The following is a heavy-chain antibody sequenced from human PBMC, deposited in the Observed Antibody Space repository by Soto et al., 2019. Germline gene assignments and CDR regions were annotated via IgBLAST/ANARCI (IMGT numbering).Heavy chain of an antibody. CDR3: AQRGPGPILENHFYYALLDV. J-gene: IGHJ6*02. V-gene: IGHV3-30*18. CDR2: MSYDGSKQ. CDR1: GFTFGYYG. D-gene: IGHD2-2*01. Sequence: QVQLVESGGGVVQPGRSLRLSCEGSGFTFGYYGMHWVRQAPGKGLGWLAVMSYDGSKQYYGDSGKDRFTISRDNSKNTVYLEVNSLRPDDTAVYYCAQRGPGPILENHFYYALLDVWGPGTTVTVS.